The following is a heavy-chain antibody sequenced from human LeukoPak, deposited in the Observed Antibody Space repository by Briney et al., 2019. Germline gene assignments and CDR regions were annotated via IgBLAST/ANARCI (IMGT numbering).Heavy chain of an antibody. D-gene: IGHD2-2*01. CDR2: MSSSDNPI. Sequence: PGGSLRLSCAASGFSFSDHYMSWIRQAPGKGLEWVSYMSSSDNPIYYADSVKGRFTIYRDNAKNSLYLQMNNLRAEGPAVYYCARDRVGSSTSCYDYWGQGTLVTVSS. CDR3: ARDRVGSSTSCYDY. J-gene: IGHJ4*02. V-gene: IGHV3-11*01. CDR1: GFSFSDHY.